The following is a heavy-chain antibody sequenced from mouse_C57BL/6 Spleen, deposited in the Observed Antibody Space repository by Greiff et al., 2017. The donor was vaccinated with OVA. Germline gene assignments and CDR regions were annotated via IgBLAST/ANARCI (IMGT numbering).Heavy chain of an antibody. CDR3: ARSGYDYDGGFAY. CDR1: GYAFSSYW. J-gene: IGHJ3*01. V-gene: IGHV1-80*01. D-gene: IGHD2-4*01. CDR2: FYPGDGDT. Sequence: QVQLQQSGAELVKPGASVKISCKASGYAFSSYWMNWVKQRPGKGLEWIGQFYPGDGDTTYNGKFKGTATLTVDKSSSTAYMQISSLTSEDSAVYDCARSGYDYDGGFAYWGQGTLVTVSA.